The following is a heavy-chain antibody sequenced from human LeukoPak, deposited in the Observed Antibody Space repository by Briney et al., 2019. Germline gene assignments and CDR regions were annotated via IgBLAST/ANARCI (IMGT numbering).Heavy chain of an antibody. D-gene: IGHD4-17*01. V-gene: IGHV1-2*02. J-gene: IGHJ3*02. CDR1: GYTFTGYY. Sequence: GASVKVSCKASGYTFTGYYMHWVRQAPGQGLEWMGWINPNSGGTNYAQKFQGRVTTTRDTSISTAYMELSRLRSDDTAVYYCARSGYGDAFHAFDIWGQGTMVTVSS. CDR3: ARSGYGDAFHAFDI. CDR2: INPNSGGT.